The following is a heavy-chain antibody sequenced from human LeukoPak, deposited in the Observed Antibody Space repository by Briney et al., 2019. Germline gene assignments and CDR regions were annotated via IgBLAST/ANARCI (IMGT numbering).Heavy chain of an antibody. D-gene: IGHD2-15*01. J-gene: IGHJ6*03. V-gene: IGHV4-34*01. Sequence: AETLSLTCAVYGGFLSGFYWSGLREPPGKGLEGIGEINHTGSTNYNPSLKSRVTISVDTSKNQFSLKLSSVTAADTAVYFCARGGVVVAATRAFGYSYYMDVWGKGTTVTVSS. CDR2: INHTGST. CDR3: ARGGVVVAATRAFGYSYYMDV. CDR1: GGFLSGFY.